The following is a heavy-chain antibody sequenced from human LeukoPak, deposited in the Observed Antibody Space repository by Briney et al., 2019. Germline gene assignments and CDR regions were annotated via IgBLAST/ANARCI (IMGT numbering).Heavy chain of an antibody. Sequence: ASVKVSCKASGYTFTSYGISWVRQAPGQGLEWMGWSSAYNGNTNYAQKLQGRVTMTTDTSTSTAYMELRSLRSDDTAVYYCARDFSAGYSSGKPPGFWGQGTLVPVSS. CDR2: SSAYNGNT. CDR3: ARDFSAGYSSGKPPGF. V-gene: IGHV1-18*01. J-gene: IGHJ4*02. D-gene: IGHD6-19*01. CDR1: GYTFTSYG.